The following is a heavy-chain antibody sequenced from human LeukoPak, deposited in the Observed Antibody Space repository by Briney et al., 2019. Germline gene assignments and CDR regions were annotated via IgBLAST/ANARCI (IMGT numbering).Heavy chain of an antibody. J-gene: IGHJ5*02. CDR1: GYTFTRYY. CDR3: ARGLLVVVPAAMSNWFDP. Sequence: ASVKVSCKASGYTFTRYYMHWVRQAPGQGLEWMGWINPNSGGTNYAQKFQGRVTMTRDTSISTAYMELSRLRSDDTAVYYCARGLLVVVPAAMSNWFDPWGQGTLVTVSS. D-gene: IGHD2-2*01. V-gene: IGHV1-2*02. CDR2: INPNSGGT.